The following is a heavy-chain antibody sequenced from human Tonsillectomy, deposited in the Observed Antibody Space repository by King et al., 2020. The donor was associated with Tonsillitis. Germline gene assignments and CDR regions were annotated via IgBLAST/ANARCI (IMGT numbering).Heavy chain of an antibody. CDR3: ARHVHYYGSGSLNWFDP. CDR2: IYYSGST. D-gene: IGHD3-10*01. J-gene: IGHJ5*02. V-gene: IGHV4-39*01. Sequence: QLQESGPGLVKPSETLSLTCTVSGGSISSSSYYWGWIRQPPGKGLEWIGSIYYSGSTYYNPSLKSRVTISVDTSKNQSSLKLSSVTAADTAVYYCARHVHYYGSGSLNWFDPWGQGTLVTVSS. CDR1: GGSISSSSYY.